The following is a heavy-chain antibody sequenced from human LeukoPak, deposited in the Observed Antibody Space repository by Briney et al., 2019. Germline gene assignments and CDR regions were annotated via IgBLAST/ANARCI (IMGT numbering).Heavy chain of an antibody. CDR1: GFTFSSYG. Sequence: GRSLRLSCAASGFTFSSYGMHWVRQAPGKGLEWVAVISYDGSNKYYADSVKGRFTISRDNSKSTLYLQMNSLRAEDTAVYYCAKDKDYGLFDPWGQGTLVTVSS. V-gene: IGHV3-30*18. D-gene: IGHD3-10*01. J-gene: IGHJ5*02. CDR3: AKDKDYGLFDP. CDR2: ISYDGSNK.